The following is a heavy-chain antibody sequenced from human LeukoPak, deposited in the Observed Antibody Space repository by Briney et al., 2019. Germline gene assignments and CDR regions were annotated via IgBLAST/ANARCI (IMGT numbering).Heavy chain of an antibody. D-gene: IGHD6-19*01. CDR3: ARENYSRGWSHWYFDL. V-gene: IGHV6-1*01. CDR1: GDSVTSNSVA. J-gene: IGHJ2*01. Sequence: SQTLSLTCAISGDSVTSNSVAWNWIRQSPSRGLEWLGRTYYRSKWYSDYAVSVKRRITINPDTSKHQFSQQLNSVTPEDTAVYYCARENYSRGWSHWYFDLWGRGTLVTVSS. CDR2: TYYRSKWYS.